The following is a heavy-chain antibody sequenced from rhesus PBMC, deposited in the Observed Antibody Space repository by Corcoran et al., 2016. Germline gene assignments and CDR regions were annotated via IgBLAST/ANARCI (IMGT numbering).Heavy chain of an antibody. CDR3: ARREYSSWSGYYGLDS. D-gene: IGHD6-13*01. V-gene: IGHV4-122*02. CDR1: GGSITSGYYY. Sequence: QVQLQESGPGLVKPSETLSLTCAFSGGSITSGYYYWSWIRQPPGKGLEWIGYITSSGSTSYNPSLQSRVTLSSDTSKNQFSLKRSSVTAADTAVYYCARREYSSWSGYYGLDSWGQGVVVTVSS. J-gene: IGHJ6*01. CDR2: ITSSGST.